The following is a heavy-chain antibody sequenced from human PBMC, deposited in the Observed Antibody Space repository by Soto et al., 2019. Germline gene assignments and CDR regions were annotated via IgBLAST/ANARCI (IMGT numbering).Heavy chain of an antibody. J-gene: IGHJ4*02. Sequence: QVQLQESGPGLVKPSETLSLTCTVSGGSISSYYWSWIRQPPGKGLEWIGYLYYSGSTNYNPSLKRRLTISVDTSTNQFSLKLSSVTAADTAVYYCARAGRRYSSAWYEDYWGQGTLVTVSS. V-gene: IGHV4-59*01. CDR2: LYYSGST. CDR3: ARAGRRYSSAWYEDY. D-gene: IGHD6-19*01. CDR1: GGSISSYY.